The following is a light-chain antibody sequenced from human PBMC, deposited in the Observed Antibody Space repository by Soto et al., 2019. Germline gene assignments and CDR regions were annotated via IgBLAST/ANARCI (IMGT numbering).Light chain of an antibody. CDR1: QSVSNNA. J-gene: IGKJ2*01. CDR3: QQYGSSPRT. CDR2: GAS. V-gene: IGKV3-20*01. Sequence: EIVLTQSPGTLSLSPGERATLSCRASQSVSNNALAWYQQKPGQAPRLLIYGASNRATGIPDVFSGSGSGTDFTLTISRLEAEDFAVYYCQQYGSSPRTFGQGTKLEIK.